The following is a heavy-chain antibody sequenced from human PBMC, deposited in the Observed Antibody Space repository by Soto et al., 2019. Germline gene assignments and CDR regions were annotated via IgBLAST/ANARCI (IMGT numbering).Heavy chain of an antibody. CDR2: IYYSGSM. V-gene: IGHV4-31*03. CDR3: ARDRRHYYDSNGYYVYIDN. D-gene: IGHD3-22*01. Sequence: SETLSLTCTVSGGSISSGGYYWNWIRQHPGKGLEWIGYIYYSGSMYYNPSLQSRVTISVDTSKNQFSLKLTSVTAADTAVYYCARDRRHYYDSNGYYVYIDNWGQGTLVTVSS. J-gene: IGHJ4*02. CDR1: GGSISSGGYY.